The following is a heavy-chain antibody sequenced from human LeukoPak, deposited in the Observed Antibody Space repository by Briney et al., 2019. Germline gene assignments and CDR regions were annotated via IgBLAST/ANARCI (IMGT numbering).Heavy chain of an antibody. CDR1: GFTFSSYG. J-gene: IGHJ3*02. CDR3: AKPYSSSWVGAFDI. D-gene: IGHD6-6*01. CDR2: ISNDGSK. Sequence: PGGSLRPSCAASGFTFSSYGMHWVRQAPGKGLEWVAVISNDGSKYYADPVKGRFTISRDNSKNTLYLQMNSLRAEDTAVYYCAKPYSSSWVGAFDIWGQGTMVTVSS. V-gene: IGHV3-30*18.